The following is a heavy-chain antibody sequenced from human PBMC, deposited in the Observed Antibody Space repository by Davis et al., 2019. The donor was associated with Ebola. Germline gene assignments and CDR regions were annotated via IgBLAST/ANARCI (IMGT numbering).Heavy chain of an antibody. CDR1: GFLFSSYA. D-gene: IGHD3-10*01. CDR2: ISASGGAT. CDR3: AKDPTSYYGSGDFFDY. Sequence: PGGSLRLSCAASGFLFSSYAMSWVRQAPGRGLEWVSSISASGGATFYADSVKGRIVMSRDNSNDTPYLRMNNLRAEDTAIYYCAKDPTSYYGSGDFFDYWGQGILVTVSS. J-gene: IGHJ4*02. V-gene: IGHV3-23*01.